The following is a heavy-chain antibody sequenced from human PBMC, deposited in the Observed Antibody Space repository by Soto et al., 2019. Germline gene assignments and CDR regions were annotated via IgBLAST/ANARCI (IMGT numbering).Heavy chain of an antibody. V-gene: IGHV3-30-3*01. CDR1: GFTFSSHA. J-gene: IGHJ4*02. D-gene: IGHD6-13*01. Sequence: GGSLRLSCAASGFTFSSHAMHWVRQAPGKGLEWVALISYDGINKYYADSVRGRFTISRDDSKNTLYLQMNSLRADDTAVYFCARDHLTAVADYRGQGTLVTVSS. CDR2: ISYDGINK. CDR3: ARDHLTAVADY.